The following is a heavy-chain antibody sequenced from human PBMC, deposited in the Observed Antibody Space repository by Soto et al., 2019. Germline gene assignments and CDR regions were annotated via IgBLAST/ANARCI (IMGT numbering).Heavy chain of an antibody. Sequence: QVQLVQSGAEVKKPGASVKVACKASGYTFSGDYIHWVRQAPGQGPEWVGWINPNNGDTNYAQKYQGRVTMTRDTSITTVYMELNSLRSDDTAVYYCARGRSVAGKKFDYWGQGTLVTVS. CDR3: ARGRSVAGKKFDY. J-gene: IGHJ4*02. V-gene: IGHV1-2*02. CDR1: GYTFSGDY. CDR2: INPNNGDT. D-gene: IGHD6-19*01.